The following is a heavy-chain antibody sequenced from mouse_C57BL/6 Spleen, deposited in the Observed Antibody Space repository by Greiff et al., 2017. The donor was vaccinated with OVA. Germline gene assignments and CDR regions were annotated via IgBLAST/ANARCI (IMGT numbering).Heavy chain of an antibody. CDR2: IWSGGST. V-gene: IGHV2-2*01. CDR1: GFSLTSYG. Sequence: VKLQESGPGLVQPSQSLSITCTVSGFSLTSYGVHWVRQSPGKGLEWLGVIWSGGSTDYNAAFISRLSISKDNSKSQVFFKMNSLQADDTAIYYCARESYYGSSYWYFDVWGTGTTVTVSS. J-gene: IGHJ1*03. CDR3: ARESYYGSSYWYFDV. D-gene: IGHD1-1*01.